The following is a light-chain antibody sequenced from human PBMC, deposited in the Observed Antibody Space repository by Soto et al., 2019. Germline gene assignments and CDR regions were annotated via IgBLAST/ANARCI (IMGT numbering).Light chain of an antibody. J-gene: IGLJ3*02. CDR2: EVS. CDR3: SSYTSSRTLV. V-gene: IGLV2-14*01. Sequence: QSALTQPASVSGSPGQSITISCTGTSSDVGGYNYVSWYQHHPGKAPKLMIYEVSNRPSGVSNRFSGSKSGNTASLTISGLQAEDEADYYCSSYTSSRTLVCGGGTKLTVL. CDR1: SSDVGGYNY.